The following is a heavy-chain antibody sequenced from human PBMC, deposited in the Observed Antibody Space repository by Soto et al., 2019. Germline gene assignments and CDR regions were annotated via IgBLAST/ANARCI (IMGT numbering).Heavy chain of an antibody. CDR2: TYYRSKWYN. V-gene: IGHV6-1*01. D-gene: IGHD6-13*01. CDR3: ARGSRYSSSWHENYYYYYGMDV. Sequence: PSQTLSLTCAISGDSVSINSAAWNWIRQSPSRGLEWLGRTYYRSKWYNDYAVSVKSRITINPDTSKNQFSLQLNSVTPEDTAVYYCARGSRYSSSWHENYYYYYGMDVWGQGTTVTVSS. J-gene: IGHJ6*02. CDR1: GDSVSINSAA.